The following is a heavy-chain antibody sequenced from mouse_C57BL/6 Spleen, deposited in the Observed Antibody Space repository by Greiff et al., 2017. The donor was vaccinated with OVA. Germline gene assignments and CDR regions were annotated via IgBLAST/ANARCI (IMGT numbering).Heavy chain of an antibody. CDR1: GYTFTDYY. J-gene: IGHJ4*01. V-gene: IGHV1-76*01. D-gene: IGHD3-1*01. CDR2: IYPGSGYT. Sequence: QVQLKESGAELVRPGASVKLSCTASGYTFTDYYISWVKQRPGQGLEWIARIYPGSGYTYYNEKFKGKATLTAEKSSSTAYMQLSSLTSEDSAVYFCAGSGLPDYYAMDYWGQGTSVTVSS. CDR3: AGSGLPDYYAMDY.